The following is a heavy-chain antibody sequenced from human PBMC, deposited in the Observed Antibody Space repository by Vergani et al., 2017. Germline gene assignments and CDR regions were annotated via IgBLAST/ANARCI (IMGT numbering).Heavy chain of an antibody. V-gene: IGHV3-48*03. J-gene: IGHJ4*02. CDR3: ARVGCSGGSCYFDY. Sequence: EVQLVESGGGLVQPGGSLRLSCAASGFTVSSNYMSWVRQAPGKGLEWVSYISSSGSTIYYADSVKGRFTISRDNAKNSLYLQMNSLRAEDTAVYYCARVGCSGGSCYFDYWGQGTLVTVSS. CDR2: ISSSGSTI. D-gene: IGHD2-15*01. CDR1: GFTVSSNY.